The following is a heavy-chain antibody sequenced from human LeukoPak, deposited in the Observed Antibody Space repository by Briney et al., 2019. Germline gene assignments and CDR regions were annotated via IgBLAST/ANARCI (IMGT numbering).Heavy chain of an antibody. Sequence: PGGSLRLSCAASGFTFSTYEMNWVRQAPGKGLEWISFISNTGKTIYYADSVKGRFTVSRDNAKNSLYLQMNSLRAEDTAVYYCARGKDGYKRGYPLGFDYWGQGTLVTVSS. CDR2: ISNTGKTI. J-gene: IGHJ4*02. D-gene: IGHD5-24*01. V-gene: IGHV3-48*03. CDR1: GFTFSTYE. CDR3: ARGKDGYKRGYPLGFDY.